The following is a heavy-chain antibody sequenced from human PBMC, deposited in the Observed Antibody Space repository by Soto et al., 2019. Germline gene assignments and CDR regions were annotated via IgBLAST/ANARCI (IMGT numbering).Heavy chain of an antibody. CDR2: IYYSGST. CDR3: ARVPPRRGYGDMMYY. CDR1: GGSISSGDYY. Sequence: QVQLQESGPGLVKPSQTLSLTCTVSGGSISSGDYYWSWIRQPPGKGLEWIGYIYYSGSTYYNPSLKSRVTISVDTSKNQFSRKLSSVTAADTAVYYCARVPPRRGYGDMMYYWGQGTLVTVSS. D-gene: IGHD4-17*01. J-gene: IGHJ4*02. V-gene: IGHV4-30-4*01.